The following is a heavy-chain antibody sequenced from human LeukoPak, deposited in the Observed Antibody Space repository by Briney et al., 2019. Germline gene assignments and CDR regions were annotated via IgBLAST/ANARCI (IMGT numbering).Heavy chain of an antibody. CDR1: GFTFSSYG. CDR2: IRYDGSNK. D-gene: IGHD5-18*01. Sequence: PGGSLRLSCAASGFTFSSYGMHWARQAPGKGLEWVAFIRYDGSNKYYADSVKGRFTISRDNSKNTLYLQMNSLRAEDTAVYYCAKKSPSGYSYGYFFDYWGQGTLVTVSS. CDR3: AKKSPSGYSYGYFFDY. J-gene: IGHJ4*02. V-gene: IGHV3-30*02.